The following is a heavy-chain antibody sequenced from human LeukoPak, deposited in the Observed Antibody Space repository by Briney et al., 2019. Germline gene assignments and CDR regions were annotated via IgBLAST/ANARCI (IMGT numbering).Heavy chain of an antibody. J-gene: IGHJ1*01. CDR1: GGTFSSYA. CDR2: IIPIFGTA. CDR3: ARYGDYVWGSYRYEYFQH. V-gene: IGHV1-69*13. Sequence: SVKVSCKASGGTFSSYAISWVRQAPGQGLEWMGGIIPIFGTANYAQKFQGKVTITADESTSTAYMELSSLRSEDTAVYYCARYGDYVWGSYRYEYFQHWGQGTLVTVSS. D-gene: IGHD3-16*02.